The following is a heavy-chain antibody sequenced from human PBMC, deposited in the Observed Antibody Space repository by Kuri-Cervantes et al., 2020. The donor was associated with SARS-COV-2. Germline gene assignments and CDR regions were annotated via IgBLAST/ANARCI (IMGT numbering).Heavy chain of an antibody. CDR1: GYTFTSYG. Sequence: ASVQVSCKASGYTFTSYGISWVRQAPGQGLEWMGWISAYNGNTNYAQKLQDRVTMTTDTPPSTADMELRSLRADDTAVYYCARGEGAVPDFEAFDIWGQGTMVTVSS. V-gene: IGHV1-18*01. CDR2: ISAYNGNT. D-gene: IGHD1-26*01. J-gene: IGHJ3*02. CDR3: ARGEGAVPDFEAFDI.